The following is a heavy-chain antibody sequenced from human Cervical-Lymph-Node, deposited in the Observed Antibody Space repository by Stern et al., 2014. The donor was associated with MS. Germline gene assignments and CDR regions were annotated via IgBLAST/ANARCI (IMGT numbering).Heavy chain of an antibody. D-gene: IGHD6-13*01. Sequence: KLVQSGGGVVQPGRSLRLSCAASGFSFSRYAMHWVRQAPGKGLEWVALIWYDGSNPYYADSVTGRFTISRDNFKNTLYLQMNSLRAEDTAVYYCASAYSSSHYYFDYWGQGTLVTVSS. CDR1: GFSFSRYA. CDR3: ASAYSSSHYYFDY. CDR2: IWYDGSNP. J-gene: IGHJ4*02. V-gene: IGHV3-33*01.